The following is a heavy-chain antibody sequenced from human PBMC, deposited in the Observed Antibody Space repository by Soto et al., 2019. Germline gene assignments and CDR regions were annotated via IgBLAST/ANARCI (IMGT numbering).Heavy chain of an antibody. CDR3: ATGTRDTSHI. V-gene: IGHV1-24*01. CDR1: GLSKLS. Sequence: ASVKVSCKVSGLSKLSMHWVRQAPGKGLGWMGGFDPEDVEAIYAQKFQGRVTMAEDTSIDTGYMELRSLTSEDTAVYYCATGTRDTSHIWGQGTLVTVSS. D-gene: IGHD5-18*01. CDR2: FDPEDVEA. J-gene: IGHJ3*02.